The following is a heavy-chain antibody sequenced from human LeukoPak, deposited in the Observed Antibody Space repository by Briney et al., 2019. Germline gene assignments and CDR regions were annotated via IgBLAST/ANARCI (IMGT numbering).Heavy chain of an antibody. CDR2: IYYSGNT. V-gene: IGHV4-39*01. J-gene: IGHJ4*02. CDR3: MRHEEEDGYNAKPFDF. D-gene: IGHD5-24*01. Sequence: SETLSLTCTVSGGSISNRNYYWGWVRQPPGKGLVWIGTIYYSGNTYYTPSLKSRVTISVDTSKNQFSLRLSSVTAADTAVYFCMRHEEEDGYNAKPFDFWGQGTLVTVSS. CDR1: GGSISNRNYY.